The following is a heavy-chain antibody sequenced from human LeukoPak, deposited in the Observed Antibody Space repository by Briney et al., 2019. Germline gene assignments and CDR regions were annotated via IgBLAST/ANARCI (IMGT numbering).Heavy chain of an antibody. D-gene: IGHD4-17*01. Sequence: SETLSLTCTASGGSISSYYWSWIRQPPGKGLECIGYIYHSGTTNYNPSLKSRVTISVDTSKNQFSLKLSSVAAADTAIYYCARQRDYADYLDAFDVWGQGTMVTVSS. V-gene: IGHV4-59*08. CDR3: ARQRDYADYLDAFDV. J-gene: IGHJ3*01. CDR2: IYHSGTT. CDR1: GGSISSYY.